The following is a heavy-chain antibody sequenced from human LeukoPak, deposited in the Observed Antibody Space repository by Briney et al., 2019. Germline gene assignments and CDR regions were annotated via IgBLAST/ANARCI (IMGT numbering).Heavy chain of an antibody. CDR2: IYHSGST. J-gene: IGHJ4*02. CDR3: ARLPGYSSAIGLGYYFDY. D-gene: IGHD6-19*01. CDR1: GGSISSGGYS. Sequence: SETLSLTCAVSGGSISSGGYSWSWIRQPPGKGLEWIGYIYHSGSTYYNPSLKSRVTISVDTSKNQFSLKLSSVTAADTAVYYCARLPGYSSAIGLGYYFDYWGQGTLVTVSS. V-gene: IGHV4-30-2*05.